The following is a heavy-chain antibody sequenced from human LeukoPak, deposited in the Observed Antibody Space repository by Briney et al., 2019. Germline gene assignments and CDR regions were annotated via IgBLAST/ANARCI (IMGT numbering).Heavy chain of an antibody. D-gene: IGHD3-10*01. V-gene: IGHV1-2*02. CDR3: ARDSRVTNGDY. Sequence: ASVKVSCKVSGYTFTGYYMHWVRQAPGQGLEWVGLVNPKNGDTKYAQKFQGRVTMTRDTSVSTVYMELSRLRSDDTAVYYCARDSRVTNGDYWGQGTLVSVSS. CDR1: GYTFTGYY. J-gene: IGHJ4*02. CDR2: VNPKNGDT.